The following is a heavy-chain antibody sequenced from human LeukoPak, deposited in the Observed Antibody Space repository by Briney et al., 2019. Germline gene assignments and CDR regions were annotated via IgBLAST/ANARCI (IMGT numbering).Heavy chain of an antibody. J-gene: IGHJ3*02. CDR1: GGSISSYY. D-gene: IGHD1-26*01. Sequence: SETLSLTCTVSGGSISSYYWSWIRQPPGKGLEWVGYIYYSGSTNYNPSLKSRVTISVDTSKNQFSLKLSSVTAADTAVYYCASTPVPEGYSGSYWNYSIWGQGTMVTVSS. CDR2: IYYSGST. V-gene: IGHV4-59*01. CDR3: ASTPVPEGYSGSYWNYSI.